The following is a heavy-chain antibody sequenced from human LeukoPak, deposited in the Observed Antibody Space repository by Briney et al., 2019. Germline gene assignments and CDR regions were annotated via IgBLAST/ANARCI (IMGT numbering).Heavy chain of an antibody. J-gene: IGHJ4*02. D-gene: IGHD3-16*02. V-gene: IGHV3-53*01. Sequence: PGGSLRLSCAASGFTFSSYSMNWVRQAPGKGLEWVSVIYSGGSTYYADSVKGRFTISRDNSENTLYLQMNSLRAEDTAVYHCARALGTYPGNCFDYWGQGTLVTVSS. CDR1: GFTFSSYS. CDR3: ARALGTYPGNCFDY. CDR2: IYSGGST.